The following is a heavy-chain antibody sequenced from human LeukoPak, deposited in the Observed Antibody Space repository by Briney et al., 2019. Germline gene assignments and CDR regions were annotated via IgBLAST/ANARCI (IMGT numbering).Heavy chain of an antibody. D-gene: IGHD3-10*01. CDR3: ARIFYYGSGSQGGDFDY. V-gene: IGHV3-48*02. CDR1: GFTFSSYS. J-gene: IGHJ4*02. CDR2: ISSSSSTI. Sequence: QPGGSLRLSCAASGFTFSSYSMNWVRQAPGKGLEWVSYISSSSSTIYYADSVKGRFTISRDNAKNSLYLQMNSLRDEDTAVYYCARIFYYGSGSQGGDFDYWGQGTLVTVSS.